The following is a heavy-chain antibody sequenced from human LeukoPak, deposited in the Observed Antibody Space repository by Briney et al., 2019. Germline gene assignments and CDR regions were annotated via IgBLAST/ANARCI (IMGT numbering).Heavy chain of an antibody. V-gene: IGHV1-8*01. J-gene: IGHJ6*03. CDR1: GYTFTSYD. CDR2: MNPNSGNT. Sequence: WASVKVSCKASGYTFTSYDINWVRRATGQGLEWMGWMNPNSGNTGYAQKFQGRVTMTRNTSISTAYMELSSLRSEDTAVYYCARGKRRKWEWLLTYYYYMDVWGKGTTVTISS. D-gene: IGHD5-12*01. CDR3: ARGKRRKWEWLLTYYYYMDV.